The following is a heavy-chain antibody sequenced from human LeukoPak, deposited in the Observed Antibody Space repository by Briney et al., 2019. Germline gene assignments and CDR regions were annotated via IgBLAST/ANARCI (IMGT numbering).Heavy chain of an antibody. CDR1: GYSISSGYY. J-gene: IGHJ5*02. CDR3: ARVGGSYADERDWFDP. V-gene: IGHV4-38-2*02. CDR2: IYHSGST. Sequence: PSETLSLTCTVSGYSISSGYYWGWIRQPPGKGLEWIGSIYHSGSTYYNPSLKSRVTISVDTSKNQFSLKLSSVTAADTAVYYCARVGGSYADERDWFDPWGQGTLVTVSS. D-gene: IGHD1-26*01.